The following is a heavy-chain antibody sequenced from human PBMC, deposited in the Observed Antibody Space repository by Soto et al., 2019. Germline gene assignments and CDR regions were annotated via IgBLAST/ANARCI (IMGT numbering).Heavy chain of an antibody. Sequence: QVQLQESGPGLVKPSETLSLTCTVSGGSISSYYWSWIRQPPGKGLEWIGYIYYNGSTNYNPSLKSRVTISVDTSKNQFSLKLSSVTAADTAVYYCARHGIYCSGGSCSYFDYWGQGTLVTVSS. V-gene: IGHV4-59*08. J-gene: IGHJ4*02. CDR2: IYYNGST. D-gene: IGHD2-15*01. CDR1: GGSISSYY. CDR3: ARHGIYCSGGSCSYFDY.